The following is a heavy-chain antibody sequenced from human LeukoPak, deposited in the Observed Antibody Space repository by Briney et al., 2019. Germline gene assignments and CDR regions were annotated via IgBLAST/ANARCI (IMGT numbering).Heavy chain of an antibody. V-gene: IGHV3-23*01. CDR1: GFTFSSYA. CDR3: TTDLLIFMRAKGYYFDY. D-gene: IGHD3-16*01. CDR2: ISGSGGST. J-gene: IGHJ4*02. Sequence: GGSLRLSCAASGFTFSSYAMSWVRQAPGKGLEWVSAISGSGGSTYYADSVKGRFTISRDNSKNTLYLQMNSLKIEDTAVYYCTTDLLIFMRAKGYYFDYWGQGTLVTVSS.